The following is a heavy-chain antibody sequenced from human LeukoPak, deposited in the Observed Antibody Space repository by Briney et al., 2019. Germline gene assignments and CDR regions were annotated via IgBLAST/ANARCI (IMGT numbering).Heavy chain of an antibody. J-gene: IGHJ4*02. Sequence: GESLKISCKASGYSFTSYWIGWVRQMPGKGLEWMGIIYPGDSDTRYSPSFQGQVTISADKSISTAYLQWSSLKASDTAMYYCARPTGRMVVVPAAKPPLPDGYFDYWGQGTLVTVSS. D-gene: IGHD2-2*01. V-gene: IGHV5-51*01. CDR1: GYSFTSYW. CDR2: IYPGDSDT. CDR3: ARPTGRMVVVPAAKPPLPDGYFDY.